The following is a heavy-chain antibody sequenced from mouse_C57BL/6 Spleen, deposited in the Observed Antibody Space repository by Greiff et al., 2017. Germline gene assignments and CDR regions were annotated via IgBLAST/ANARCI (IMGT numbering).Heavy chain of an antibody. V-gene: IGHV1-64*01. Sequence: QVQLQQPGAELVKPGASVKLSCKASGYTFTSYWMHWVKQRPGQGLEWIGMIHPNSGSTNYNEKFKSKATLTVDKSSSTAYMQLSSLTSEDSAVYYCAREWNYYGSSLYAMDYWSQGTSVTVSS. CDR2: IHPNSGST. J-gene: IGHJ4*01. D-gene: IGHD1-1*01. CDR1: GYTFTSYW. CDR3: AREWNYYGSSLYAMDY.